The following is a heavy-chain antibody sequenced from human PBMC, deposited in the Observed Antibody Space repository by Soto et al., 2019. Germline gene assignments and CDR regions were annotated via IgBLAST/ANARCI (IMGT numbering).Heavy chain of an antibody. J-gene: IGHJ6*03. CDR1: GFSLSISGVG. Sequence: SGPTCEPTQALTLTCTFSGFSLSISGVGVGWIRQPPGKALEWLALIYWDDDKRYSPSLKSRLTITKDTSKNQVVLTMTNMDPVDTATYYCAHSRGGVVRTYYYYMDVWGKGTTVTVSS. D-gene: IGHD3-10*01. V-gene: IGHV2-5*02. CDR2: IYWDDDK. CDR3: AHSRGGVVRTYYYYMDV.